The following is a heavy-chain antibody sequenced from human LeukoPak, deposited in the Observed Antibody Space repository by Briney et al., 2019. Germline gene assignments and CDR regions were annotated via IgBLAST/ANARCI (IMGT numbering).Heavy chain of an antibody. CDR2: INHSGST. CDR1: GGSFSGYY. Sequence: SETLSLTCAVYGGSFSGYYWSWIRQPPGKGLEWIGEINHSGSTNYNPSLKSRVTISVDTSKNQFSLNLNSVTAADTAVYYRARAYCSSTSCYPWDRFDPWGQGTLVTVSS. CDR3: ARAYCSSTSCYPWDRFDP. D-gene: IGHD2-2*01. J-gene: IGHJ5*02. V-gene: IGHV4-34*01.